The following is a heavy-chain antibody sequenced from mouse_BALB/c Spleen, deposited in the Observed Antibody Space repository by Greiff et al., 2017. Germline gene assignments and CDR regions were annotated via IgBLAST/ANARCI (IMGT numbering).Heavy chain of an antibody. V-gene: IGHV5-17*02. Sequence: EVKLMESGGGLVQPGGSRKLSCAASGFTFSSFGMHWVRQAPEQGLEWVAYISSGSSTIYYADTVKGRFTISRDNPKNTLFLQMTSLRSEDTAMYYGARSYGYGAMDYWGQGTSVTVSS. CDR1: GFTFSSFG. CDR2: ISSGSSTI. J-gene: IGHJ4*01. CDR3: ARSYGYGAMDY. D-gene: IGHD2-2*01.